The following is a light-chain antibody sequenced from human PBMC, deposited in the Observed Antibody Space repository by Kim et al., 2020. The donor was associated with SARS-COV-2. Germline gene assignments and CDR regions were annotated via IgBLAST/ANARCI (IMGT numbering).Light chain of an antibody. V-gene: IGLV10-54*04. Sequence: RQTATLTSTGNSNNVGNQGASWLQHHQGHPPKVLSYRSNNRPSGISERFSASRSGNTASLTVTGLQPEDEADYYCSAWDSSLNAVVFGGGTQLTVL. CDR3: SAWDSSLNAVV. CDR2: RSN. CDR1: SNNVGNQG. J-gene: IGLJ2*01.